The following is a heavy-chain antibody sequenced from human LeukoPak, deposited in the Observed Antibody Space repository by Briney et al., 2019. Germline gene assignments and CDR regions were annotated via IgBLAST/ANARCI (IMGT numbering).Heavy chain of an antibody. V-gene: IGHV4-34*01. D-gene: IGHD6-6*01. CDR1: GGSFSGYY. J-gene: IGHJ5*02. Sequence: SETLSLTCAVYGGSFSGYYWSWIRQPPGKGLEGIGEINHSGSTNYNPSPKSRGTISVDTSKNQFSLKLSSVTAADTAVYYCARARIAARRSWFDPWGLGTLVTVSS. CDR3: ARARIAARRSWFDP. CDR2: INHSGST.